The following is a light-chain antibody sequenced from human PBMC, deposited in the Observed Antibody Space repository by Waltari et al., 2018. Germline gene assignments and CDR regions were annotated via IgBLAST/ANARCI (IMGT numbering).Light chain of an antibody. CDR1: QGISSF. V-gene: IGKV1-9*01. CDR3: QQLNSYPLT. Sequence: DIQLTQSPSFLSASVGDRVTITCRASQGISSFLAWYQQKPGKAPKFLIYAASTLQSGVPSMFSGSGYGTEFTLTISSLQPEDFATYYCQQLNSYPLTFGGGTKVEIK. CDR2: AAS. J-gene: IGKJ4*01.